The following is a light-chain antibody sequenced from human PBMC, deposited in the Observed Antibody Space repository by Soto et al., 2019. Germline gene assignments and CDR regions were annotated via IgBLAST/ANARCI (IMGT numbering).Light chain of an antibody. CDR3: SSYTSSRTYV. J-gene: IGLJ1*01. CDR1: SSDVGGYNY. Sequence: QLVLTQPASVSGSPGQSITISCTGTSSDVGGYNYVSWYQQHPGKAPKLIIYDVSNRPSGVSNRFSGSKSGNTASLTISGLQAEDEADYYCSSYTSSRTYVFGTGTKLTVL. V-gene: IGLV2-14*01. CDR2: DVS.